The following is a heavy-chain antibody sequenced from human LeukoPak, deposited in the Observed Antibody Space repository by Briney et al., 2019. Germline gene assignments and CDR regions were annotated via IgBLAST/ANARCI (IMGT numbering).Heavy chain of an antibody. CDR3: ARGIEEVDAFDI. Sequence: GRSLRLSCAASGFKFDEYAMHWVRQAPGKGLEWVSGISWDSASIGYGDSVKGRFTISRDNAKNSLYLQMNSLRAEDTAVYYCARGIEEVDAFDIWGQGTMVTVSS. CDR2: ISWDSASI. J-gene: IGHJ3*02. V-gene: IGHV3-9*01. CDR1: GFKFDEYA. D-gene: IGHD2-21*01.